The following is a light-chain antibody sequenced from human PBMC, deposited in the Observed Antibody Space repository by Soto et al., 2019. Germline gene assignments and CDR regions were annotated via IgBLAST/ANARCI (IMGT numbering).Light chain of an antibody. J-gene: IGKJ3*01. CDR1: QSISNY. V-gene: IGKV1-39*01. Sequence: DIQMTQSPSSLSASVGDRVTITCRASQSISNYLNWYQQKPGKAPKLLIYAASSLQSGVPARFSGSGSGTDFTLTSSSLQPEDFATYSCQQSYPTLFTFGRGTNVDIK. CDR2: AAS. CDR3: QQSYPTLFT.